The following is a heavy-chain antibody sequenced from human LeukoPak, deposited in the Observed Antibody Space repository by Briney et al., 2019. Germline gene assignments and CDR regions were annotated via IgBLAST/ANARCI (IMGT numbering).Heavy chain of an antibody. J-gene: IGHJ5*02. D-gene: IGHD3-3*01. Sequence: SETLSLTCSVSGYSISSGYYWGWIRQSPGKGLEWIGTIYHSGSTYFNPSLKSRVTISVDTSKNQFSLNLSSVTAADTAVYYCARAARGYDFWSGFQTPNWSDPWGQGTLVSVSS. CDR2: IYHSGST. CDR3: ARAARGYDFWSGFQTPNWSDP. V-gene: IGHV4-38-2*02. CDR1: GYSISSGYY.